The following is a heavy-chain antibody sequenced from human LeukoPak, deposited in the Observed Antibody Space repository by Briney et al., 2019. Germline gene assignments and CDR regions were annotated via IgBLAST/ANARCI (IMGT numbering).Heavy chain of an antibody. D-gene: IGHD1-26*01. CDR1: GFTFSSYI. V-gene: IGHV3-74*01. Sequence: VGSLRLSCAAPGFTFSSYITNWFRHAPRKGLVSVSLITSDGSSTTYADSVKGRFTISRDNAKNTLYLQMNSLRVEDTAVYYCARDFGRVGATNAFDIWGQGTMVTVSS. J-gene: IGHJ3*02. CDR2: ITSDGSST. CDR3: ARDFGRVGATNAFDI.